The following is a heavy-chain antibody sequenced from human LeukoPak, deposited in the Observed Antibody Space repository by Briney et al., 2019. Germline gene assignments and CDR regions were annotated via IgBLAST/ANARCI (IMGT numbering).Heavy chain of an antibody. CDR2: IYYSGST. V-gene: IGHV4-39*01. CDR3: ARQFRIAVAGWWFDP. J-gene: IGHJ5*02. CDR1: GGSISSSSYY. D-gene: IGHD6-19*01. Sequence: SETLSLTCTVSGGSISSSSYYWGWIRQPPGKGLEWIGSIYYSGSTYYNPSLKSRVTISVDTSKNQFSLKLSFVTAADTAVYYCARQFRIAVAGWWFDPWGQGTLVTVSS.